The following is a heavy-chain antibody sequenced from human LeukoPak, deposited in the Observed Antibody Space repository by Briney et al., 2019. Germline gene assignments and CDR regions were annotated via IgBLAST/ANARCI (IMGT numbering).Heavy chain of an antibody. CDR2: IYYSGST. J-gene: IGHJ6*03. CDR3: ARTSSGWKYYCYYYYMDV. CDR1: GGSISSYY. V-gene: IGHV4-59*01. Sequence: SETLSLTCTVSGGSISSYYWSWIRQPPGKGLEWIGYIYYSGSTNYNPSLKSRVTISVDTSKNQFSLKLSSVTAADTAVYYCARTSSGWKYYCYYYYMDVWGKGTTVTVSS. D-gene: IGHD6-19*01.